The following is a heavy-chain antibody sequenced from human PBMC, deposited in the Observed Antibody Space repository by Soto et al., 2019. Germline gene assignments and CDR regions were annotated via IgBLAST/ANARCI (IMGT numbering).Heavy chain of an antibody. CDR1: GGSISSYY. J-gene: IGHJ6*03. Sequence: SETLSLTCTVSGGSISSYYWSWIRQPPGKGLEWIGYIYYSGSTNYNPSLKSRVTISVDTSKNQFSLKLSSVTAADTAVYYCARRAGAIAAPYYYYYMDVWGKGTTVTVSS. D-gene: IGHD6-6*01. V-gene: IGHV4-59*01. CDR3: ARRAGAIAAPYYYYYMDV. CDR2: IYYSGST.